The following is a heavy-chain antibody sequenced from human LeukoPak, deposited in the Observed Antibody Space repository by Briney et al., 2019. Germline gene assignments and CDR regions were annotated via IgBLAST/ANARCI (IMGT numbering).Heavy chain of an antibody. V-gene: IGHV4-34*01. Sequence: SETLSLTCAVYGGSFSGYYWSWIRQPPGKGLDWIGEINQSGSTNYNPSLKSRVTISVDTSKNQFSLKLSSVTAAATAVYYCARGRSSGWFGNWGQGTLVTVSS. CDR2: INQSGST. D-gene: IGHD6-19*01. J-gene: IGHJ4*02. CDR1: GGSFSGYY. CDR3: ARGRSSGWFGN.